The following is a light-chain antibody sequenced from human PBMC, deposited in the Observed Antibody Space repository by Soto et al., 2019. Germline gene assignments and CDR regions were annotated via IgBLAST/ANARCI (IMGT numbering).Light chain of an antibody. V-gene: IGLV2-23*01. J-gene: IGLJ3*02. Sequence: QSALTQPASVSGSPGQSITISCTGTSSDVGSYNLVSWYQQHPGKAPKLMIYEGSKRPSGVSNRFSGSKSGNTASLTISGPQAEDEADYYCCSYAGSSTLVFGGGTKLTLL. CDR3: CSYAGSSTLV. CDR2: EGS. CDR1: SSDVGSYNL.